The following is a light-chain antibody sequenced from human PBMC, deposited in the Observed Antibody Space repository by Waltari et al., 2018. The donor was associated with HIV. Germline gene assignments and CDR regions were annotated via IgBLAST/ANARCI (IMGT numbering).Light chain of an antibody. CDR3: CSYAPGSPFAYV. CDR1: SSDVGAYNY. CDR2: DVS. J-gene: IGLJ1*01. Sequence: QSALTQPASVSGSPGQSLTISCTGSSSDVGAYNYVSWYQQDPGNAPRLMIYDVSERPSGVSDRFSGSKSGNTASLTISGLQAMDEADYYCCSYAPGSPFAYVFGTGTRVTVL. V-gene: IGLV2-23*02.